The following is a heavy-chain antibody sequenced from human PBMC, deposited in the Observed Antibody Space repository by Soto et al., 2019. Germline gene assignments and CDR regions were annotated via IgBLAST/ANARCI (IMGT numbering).Heavy chain of an antibody. CDR2: IYYSGST. D-gene: IGHD6-13*01. CDR3: AAAGNYYYYGMDV. V-gene: IGHV4-31*03. CDR1: GGSISSGGYY. J-gene: IGHJ6*02. Sequence: PSETLSLTCTVSGGSISSGGYYWSWIRQHPGKGLEWIGYIYYSGSTYYNPSLKSRVTISVDTSKNQFSLKLSSVTAADTAVYYCAAAGNYYYYGMDVWGQGTMVTVSS.